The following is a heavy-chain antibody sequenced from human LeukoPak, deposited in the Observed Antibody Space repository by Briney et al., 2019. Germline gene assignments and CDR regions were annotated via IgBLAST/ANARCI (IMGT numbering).Heavy chain of an antibody. CDR3: ARMEGYYDSGSYYTRFDY. D-gene: IGHD3-10*01. Sequence: PGGSLRLSCAASGFTFSGYEMNWVRQAPGKGLEWVSYISSSGGTVYYADSVKGRFTISRDNAKNSLYLQMNSLRAEDTAVYYCARMEGYYDSGSYYTRFDYWGQGTLVTVSS. CDR2: ISSSGGTV. V-gene: IGHV3-48*03. J-gene: IGHJ4*02. CDR1: GFTFSGYE.